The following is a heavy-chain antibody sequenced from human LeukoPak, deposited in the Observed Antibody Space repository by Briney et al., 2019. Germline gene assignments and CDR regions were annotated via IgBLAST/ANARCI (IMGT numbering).Heavy chain of an antibody. J-gene: IGHJ4*02. CDR2: INQDGSEK. CDR1: GFTFSSYW. D-gene: IGHD3-22*01. Sequence: GGSLRLSCAASGFTFSSYWMSWVRQAPGKGLEWVANINQDGSEKYSVDSVKGRFTISRDNAKNSLYLQMNSLRAGDTAVYYCAREYYSDSSGFDYWGQGTLVTVSS. CDR3: AREYYSDSSGFDY. V-gene: IGHV3-7*05.